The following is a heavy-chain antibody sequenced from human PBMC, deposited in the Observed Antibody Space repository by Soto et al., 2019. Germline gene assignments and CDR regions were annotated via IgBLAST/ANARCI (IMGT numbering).Heavy chain of an antibody. D-gene: IGHD2-2*01. CDR1: GFTFSSYA. CDR2: ISGSGGST. CDR3: AKDSVVVVPAAGYFDY. J-gene: IGHJ4*02. V-gene: IGHV3-23*01. Sequence: EVQLLESGGGLVQPGGSLRLSCAASGFTFSSYAMSWVRQAPGKGLEWVSAISGSGGSTYYADSVKGRFTISRDNSKNTLYLQMNSLRAEDTAVYYCAKDSVVVVPAAGYFDYWGQGTLVTVSS.